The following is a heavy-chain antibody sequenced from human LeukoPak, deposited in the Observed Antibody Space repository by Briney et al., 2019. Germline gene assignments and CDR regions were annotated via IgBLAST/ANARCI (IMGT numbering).Heavy chain of an antibody. CDR1: GGSISSSSYY. J-gene: IGHJ4*02. Sequence: SETLSLTCTVSGGSISSSSYYWGWIRQPPGKGLEWIGSIYYSGSTYYNPSLKSRVTISVDTSKNQFSLKLSSVTAADTAVYYCARRDYRFLGGFDYWGQGTLVTVSS. CDR2: IYYSGST. CDR3: ARRDYRFLGGFDY. D-gene: IGHD4-11*01. V-gene: IGHV4-39*01.